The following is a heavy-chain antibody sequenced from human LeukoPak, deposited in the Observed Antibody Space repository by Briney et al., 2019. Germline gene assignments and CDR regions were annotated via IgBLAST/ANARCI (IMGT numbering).Heavy chain of an antibody. CDR1: GGSFSGYY. V-gene: IGHV4-34*01. D-gene: IGHD3-22*01. Sequence: PSETLSLTCAVYGGSFSGYYWNWIRQPPGKGLEWIGEINHGSTNYNPSLKSRVTISVDTSKNQLSLKLSSVTDADTAVYYCARGPHSSSYYYYYYYMDVWGKGTTVTVSS. J-gene: IGHJ6*03. CDR2: INHGST. CDR3: ARGPHSSSYYYYYYYMDV.